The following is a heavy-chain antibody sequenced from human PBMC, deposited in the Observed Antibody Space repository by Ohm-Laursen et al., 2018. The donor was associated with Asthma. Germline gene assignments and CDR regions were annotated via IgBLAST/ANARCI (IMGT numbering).Heavy chain of an antibody. CDR2: ISTASTFI. CDR1: GYTFSRYS. Sequence: SLRLSCAAIGYTFSRYSIHWVRQVPGKGLEWVASISTASTFIYYADSVRGRFTTSRDNAKNSVYLQMNSLRAEDTALCYCARIGPEWELPGREYSLHHWGQGTQVTVSS. J-gene: IGHJ1*01. D-gene: IGHD1-26*01. CDR3: ARIGPEWELPGREYSLHH. V-gene: IGHV3-21*01.